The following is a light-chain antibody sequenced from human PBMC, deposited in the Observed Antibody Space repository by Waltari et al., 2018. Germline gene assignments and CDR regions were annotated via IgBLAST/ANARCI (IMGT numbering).Light chain of an antibody. Sequence: QSVLTQPPSVSGAPGQRVPISCSGTTSNIGTDFAVHWYQQVPGTAPTLLLHSFSNRPSGVSDRFSGFKSGASASLVITGLQAEDEAMYYGQSYDTTLSAVVFGGGTRLTV. V-gene: IGLV1-40*01. CDR3: QSYDTTLSAVV. CDR1: TSNIGTDFA. CDR2: SFS. J-gene: IGLJ2*01.